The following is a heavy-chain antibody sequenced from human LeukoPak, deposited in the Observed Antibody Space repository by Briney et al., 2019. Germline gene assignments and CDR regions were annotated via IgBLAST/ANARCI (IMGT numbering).Heavy chain of an antibody. J-gene: IGHJ5*02. CDR1: GYTFTSYD. Sequence: ASVKVSCKASGYTFTSYDINWVRQATGQGLEWMGRMNPNSGNTGYAQKFQGRVTITRNTSISTAYMELSSLRSEDTAVYYCARVAVVVPAAIKGTWFDPWGQGTLVTVSS. D-gene: IGHD2-2*02. CDR3: ARVAVVVPAAIKGTWFDP. V-gene: IGHV1-8*03. CDR2: MNPNSGNT.